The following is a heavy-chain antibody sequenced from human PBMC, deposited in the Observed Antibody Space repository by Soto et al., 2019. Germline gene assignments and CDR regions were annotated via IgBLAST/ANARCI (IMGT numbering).Heavy chain of an antibody. J-gene: IGHJ4*02. D-gene: IGHD3-9*01. Sequence: GGSLRLPCAASGFMFSRCVMSWVRQAPGRGPEWVSAIRTSSGSGSRTYYADSVKGRFTISRDNSKSTLFLQMNSLRADDTAVYYCAKGGDYYDLLTGYTRDNYYFDYWGQGAQVTVCS. V-gene: IGHV3-23*01. CDR3: AKGGDYYDLLTGYTRDNYYFDY. CDR2: IRTSSGSGSRT. CDR1: GFMFSRCV.